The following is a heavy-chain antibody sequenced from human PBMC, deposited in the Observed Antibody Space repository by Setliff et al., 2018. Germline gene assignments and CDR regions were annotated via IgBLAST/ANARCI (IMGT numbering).Heavy chain of an antibody. CDR1: GYTFSSYA. J-gene: IGHJ3*02. V-gene: IGHV7-4-1*02. CDR2: ISTNTGNP. Sequence: ASVKVSCKASGYTFSSYAINWVRQAPGQGLEWMGWISTNTGNPTYAQGFTGRFVFSLDTSVTTAYLQINSLKAEDTAVYYCTRDLSNWGYDVLEAFDIWGQGTKVTVSS. D-gene: IGHD7-27*01. CDR3: TRDLSNWGYDVLEAFDI.